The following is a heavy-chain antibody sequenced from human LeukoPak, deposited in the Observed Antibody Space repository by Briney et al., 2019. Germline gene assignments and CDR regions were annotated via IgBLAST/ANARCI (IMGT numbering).Heavy chain of an antibody. Sequence: PSETLSLTCTVSGGSIGRYYWSWIRQSPGKGLEWVSAISGSGDNTYYADSVRGRFTISRDNSKTTLYLQMNSLRAEDTAVYYCAKGRQWELPFDYWGQGTLVTVSS. D-gene: IGHD1-26*01. CDR3: AKGRQWELPFDY. J-gene: IGHJ4*02. V-gene: IGHV3-23*01. CDR2: ISGSGDNT. CDR1: GGSIGRYY.